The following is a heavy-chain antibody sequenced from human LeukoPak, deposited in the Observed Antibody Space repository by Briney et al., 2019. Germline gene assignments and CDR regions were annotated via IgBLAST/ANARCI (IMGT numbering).Heavy chain of an antibody. CDR1: GGSISSYY. D-gene: IGHD4-17*01. CDR3: AATTVTTRDAFDI. V-gene: IGHV4-59*01. J-gene: IGHJ3*02. Sequence: SETLSLTCAVSGGSISSYYWSWLRQPPGKGLEWVGYIYYSGSTNYNPSLKSRVTISVDTSKNQFSLELSSVHAADAAVYYCAATTVTTRDAFDIWGQGTMVTVSS. CDR2: IYYSGST.